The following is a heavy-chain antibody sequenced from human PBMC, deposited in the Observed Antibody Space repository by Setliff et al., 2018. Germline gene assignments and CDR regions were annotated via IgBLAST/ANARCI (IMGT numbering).Heavy chain of an antibody. CDR2: IKSKTDGGTT. Sequence: AGGSLRLSCAASGFTFSNAWMSWVRQAPGKGLEWVGRIKSKTDGGTTDYAAPVKGRLTIPRDDSKDSLYLQMDSLKTDDTAVYYFAKSAGCGSTACYRGYWGQGTLVTVSS. D-gene: IGHD2-2*01. CDR3: AKSAGCGSTACYRGY. J-gene: IGHJ4*02. V-gene: IGHV3-15*01. CDR1: GFTFSNAW.